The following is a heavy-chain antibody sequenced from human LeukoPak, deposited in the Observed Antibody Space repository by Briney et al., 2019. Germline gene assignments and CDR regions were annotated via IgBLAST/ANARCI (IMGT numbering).Heavy chain of an antibody. CDR1: GLIFRDAW. CDR3: THISSVPDRFNS. CDR2: IKSKGGGGTI. V-gene: IGHV3-15*01. J-gene: IGHJ4*02. D-gene: IGHD2-21*01. Sequence: GESLKISCEVSGLIFRDAWVSWVRQAPGKGLEWVGRIKSKGGGGTIDHAAPVKGRFSISRDDSRNTIYLQMNSLRTEDTGIYYCTHISSVPDRFNSWGQGTLSLSPQ.